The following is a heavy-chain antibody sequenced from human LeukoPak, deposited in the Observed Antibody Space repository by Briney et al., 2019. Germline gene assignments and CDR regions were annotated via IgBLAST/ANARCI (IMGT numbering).Heavy chain of an antibody. Sequence: GRSLRLSCAASGFTFNTYAMHWVRQAPGKGLEWVAVISYGGGNKYYADSVKGRFTISRDNSQNTLYLQMNSLRAEDTAVYYCARGTLSGSHDFDYWGQGTLVTVSS. V-gene: IGHV3-30-3*01. J-gene: IGHJ4*02. CDR1: GFTFNTYA. D-gene: IGHD3-10*01. CDR3: ARGTLSGSHDFDY. CDR2: ISYGGGNK.